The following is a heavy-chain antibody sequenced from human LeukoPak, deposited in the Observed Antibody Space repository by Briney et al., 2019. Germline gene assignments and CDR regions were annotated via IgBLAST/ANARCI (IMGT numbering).Heavy chain of an antibody. CDR2: ISSSGSTI. V-gene: IGHV3-48*03. CDR3: ARVDTPYYYYGMDV. J-gene: IGHJ6*04. D-gene: IGHD5-18*01. CDR1: GFTFSSYG. Sequence: PGGSLRLSCAASGFTFSSYGMNWVRQAPGKGLEWVSYISSSGSTIYYADSVKGRFTISRDNAKNSLYLQMNSLRAEDTAVYYCARVDTPYYYYGMDVWGKGTTVTVSS.